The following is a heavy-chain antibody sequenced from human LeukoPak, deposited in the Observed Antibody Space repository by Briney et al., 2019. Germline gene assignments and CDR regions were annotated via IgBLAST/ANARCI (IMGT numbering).Heavy chain of an antibody. CDR2: IIPIFGTA. D-gene: IGHD6-13*01. Sequence: ASVKVSCKASGGTFSSYAISWVRQAPGQGLEWMGRIIPIFGTANYAQKFQGRVTITTDESTSTAYMELSSLRSEDTVVYYCARDKVIISSWYGYYFDYWGQGTLVTVSS. CDR3: ARDKVIISSWYGYYFDY. V-gene: IGHV1-69*05. CDR1: GGTFSSYA. J-gene: IGHJ4*02.